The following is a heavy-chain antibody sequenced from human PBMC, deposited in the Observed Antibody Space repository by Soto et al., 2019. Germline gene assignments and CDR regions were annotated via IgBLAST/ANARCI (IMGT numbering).Heavy chain of an antibody. CDR1: GGSVSSGSYY. CDR2: IYYSGST. Sequence: SETLSLTCAVSGGSVSSGSYYWSWIRQPPGKGLEWIGYIYYSGSTNYNPSLKSRVTISVDTSKNQFSLKLSSVTAADTAVYYCARARSIYCSGGSCYYYYYGMDVSGQGTKVTVSS. V-gene: IGHV4-61*01. D-gene: IGHD2-15*01. J-gene: IGHJ6*02. CDR3: ARARSIYCSGGSCYYYYYGMDV.